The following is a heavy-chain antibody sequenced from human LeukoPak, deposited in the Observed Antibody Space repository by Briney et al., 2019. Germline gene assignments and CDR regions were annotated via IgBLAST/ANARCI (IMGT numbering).Heavy chain of an antibody. Sequence: GASLRLSCAASGFTFSSYWMSWVRQTPGKGLEWVANIKKDGSEKYYVDSVKGRFTISRDNAKNSLYLQMNNLRVEDTAVYYCATDYLGYWGQGTLVTVSS. CDR3: ATDYLGY. J-gene: IGHJ4*02. V-gene: IGHV3-7*01. CDR1: GFTFSSYW. CDR2: IKKDGSEK.